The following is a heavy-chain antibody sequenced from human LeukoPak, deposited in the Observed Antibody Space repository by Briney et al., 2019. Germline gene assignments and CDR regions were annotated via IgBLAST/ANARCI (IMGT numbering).Heavy chain of an antibody. V-gene: IGHV3-53*01. J-gene: IGHJ3*02. Sequence: PGGSLRLSCAASGLTGSHNYVSWVRQAPGKGLEWVSAIHTSGDTCYADSVKGRFTIPRDNAKNTLYLQMNSLRAEDTAVYYCARGLSIGVTGGLTAFDIWGQGTMDTVS. CDR1: GLTGSHNY. CDR3: ARGLSIGVTGGLTAFDI. D-gene: IGHD6-19*01. CDR2: IHTSGDT.